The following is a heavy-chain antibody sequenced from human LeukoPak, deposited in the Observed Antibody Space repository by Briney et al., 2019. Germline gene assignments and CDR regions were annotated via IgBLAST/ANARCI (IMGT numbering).Heavy chain of an antibody. CDR1: GGSISSSSYY. V-gene: IGHV4-39*01. CDR2: IYYSGST. CDR3: ATSYSSSPLIDY. Sequence: PSETLSLTCTVSGGSISSSSYYWGWIRQPPGKGLEWVGSIYYSGSTYYNPSLKSRVTISVDTPKNQVSLKLSSVTAADTAVYYCATSYSSSPLIDYWGQGTLVTVSS. D-gene: IGHD6-6*01. J-gene: IGHJ4*02.